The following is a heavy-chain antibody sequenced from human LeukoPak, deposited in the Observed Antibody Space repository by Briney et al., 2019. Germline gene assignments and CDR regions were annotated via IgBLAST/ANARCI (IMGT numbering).Heavy chain of an antibody. D-gene: IGHD3-22*01. CDR3: ARDHHRRLYDSQARNTFDI. J-gene: IGHJ3*02. CDR1: GFTFSSYS. V-gene: IGHV3-48*01. Sequence: PGGSLRLSCAASGFTFSSYSMNWVRQAPGKGLEWVSYISSSSSTIYYADSVKGRFALSRDNAKNPLYLQMNSLRAEDTAVYYCARDHHRRLYDSQARNTFDIWGQGTMVTVSS. CDR2: ISSSSSTI.